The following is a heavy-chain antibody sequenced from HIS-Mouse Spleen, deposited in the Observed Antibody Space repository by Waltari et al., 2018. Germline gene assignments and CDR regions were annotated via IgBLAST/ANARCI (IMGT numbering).Heavy chain of an antibody. V-gene: IGHV3-15*01. CDR2: IKSKTDGGTT. J-gene: IGHJ3*02. Sequence: EVQLVGSGGVLVKPGVSLRLSCAASGLTFCKAWMSWGRQAPGKGLEWVGRIKSKTDGGTTDYAAPVKGRFTISRDDSKNTLYLQMNSLKTEDTAVYYCTTDVCERGWMNAFDIWGQGTMVTVSS. D-gene: IGHD5-12*01. CDR1: GLTFCKAW. CDR3: TTDVCERGWMNAFDI.